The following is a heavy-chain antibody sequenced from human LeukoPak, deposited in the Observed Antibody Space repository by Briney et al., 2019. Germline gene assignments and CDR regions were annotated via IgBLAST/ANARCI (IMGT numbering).Heavy chain of an antibody. CDR1: GGSLSDYP. V-gene: IGHV4-34*01. Sequence: SETLSLTCAVSGGSLSDYPWTWLRQPPGKGLEWIGQIKVGGGTKYNPSLNSRVTMSLDTSKNQFSLKLTSVRAADTAVYYCARGAPGYWGQGTLVTVSS. CDR2: IKVGGGT. CDR3: ARGAPGY. J-gene: IGHJ4*02.